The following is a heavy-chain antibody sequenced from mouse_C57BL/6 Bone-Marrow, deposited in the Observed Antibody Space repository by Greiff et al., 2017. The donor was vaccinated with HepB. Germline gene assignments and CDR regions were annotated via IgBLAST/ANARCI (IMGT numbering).Heavy chain of an antibody. CDR3: PRHVPSITGGC. V-gene: IGHV5-12*01. Sequence: EVQLEESGGGLVQPGGSLKLSCAASGFTFSDYYMYWVRQSPEKRLEWVAYISNGGGSTYYPDTVKGRFTISRDNAKNTLYLQMSRLKSEDTAVYYDPRHVPSITGGCWGQGPPVSVSS. CDR1: GFTFSDYY. CDR2: ISNGGGST. J-gene: IGHJ4*01. D-gene: IGHD2-4*01.